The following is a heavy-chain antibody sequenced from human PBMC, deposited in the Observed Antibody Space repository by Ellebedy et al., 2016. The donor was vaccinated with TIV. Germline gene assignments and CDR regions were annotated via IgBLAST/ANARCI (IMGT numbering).Heavy chain of an antibody. J-gene: IGHJ6*02. Sequence: MPSETLSLTCTVSGGSISNYYWSWIRQPPGKGLEWIGYIYYSGSTNYNPSLKSRVTISVDTSKNQFSLKLSSVTAADTAVYYCARVLGCSGGSCYFGYYYYGMDVWGQGTTVTVSS. CDR3: ARVLGCSGGSCYFGYYYYGMDV. CDR2: IYYSGST. V-gene: IGHV4-59*12. D-gene: IGHD2-15*01. CDR1: GGSISNYY.